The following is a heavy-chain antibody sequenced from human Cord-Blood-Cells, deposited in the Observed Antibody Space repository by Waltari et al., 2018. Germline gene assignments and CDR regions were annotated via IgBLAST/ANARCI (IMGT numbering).Heavy chain of an antibody. CDR1: GYTVTSYA. CDR3: AREGMVATYDY. J-gene: IGHJ4*02. D-gene: IGHD5-12*01. CDR2: INAGNGNT. V-gene: IGHV1-3*01. Sequence: QVQLVQSGAEVKKPGASVTVSCKASGYTVTSYAMHWVRQAPGQRLEWMGWINAGNGNTKYSQKFQGRVTITRDTSASTAYMELSSLRSEDTAVYYCAREGMVATYDYWGQGTLVTVSS.